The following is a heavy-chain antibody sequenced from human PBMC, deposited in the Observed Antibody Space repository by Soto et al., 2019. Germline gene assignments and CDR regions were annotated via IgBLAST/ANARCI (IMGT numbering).Heavy chain of an antibody. CDR3: AIPLPKQQLVRGAFDH. CDR2: SIPVFGTA. D-gene: IGHD6-13*01. Sequence: QVQLVQSGAEVKKPGSSAKLSCKTSGGTFRNYAINWVRQAPGQGLEWMGGSIPVFGTANYAQTFQGRFTITADESTSTAYMELSSLRSEDTAVYYCAIPLPKQQLVRGAFDHWGQGTMVTVAS. J-gene: IGHJ4*02. V-gene: IGHV1-69*01. CDR1: GGTFRNYA.